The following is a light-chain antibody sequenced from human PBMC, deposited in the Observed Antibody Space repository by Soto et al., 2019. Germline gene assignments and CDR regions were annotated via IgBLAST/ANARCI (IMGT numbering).Light chain of an antibody. CDR3: QQYMKWPLT. CDR2: DIS. CDR1: QSVSDK. V-gene: IGKV3D-15*01. J-gene: IGKJ4*01. Sequence: EIVMTQSPGTLSVSPEERATLSCRASQSVSDKLAWYQQKPGQAPRLLIYDISTRATGIPARFSGSGSGTEFTLTISSLQSEDSAVYSCQQYMKWPLTFGGGTKVEIK.